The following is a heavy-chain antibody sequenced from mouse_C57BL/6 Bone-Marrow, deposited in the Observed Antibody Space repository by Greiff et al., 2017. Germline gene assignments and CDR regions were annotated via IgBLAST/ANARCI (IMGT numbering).Heavy chain of an antibody. CDR3: AEEEGGRSDDYPWCAY. CDR1: GYTFTGYW. CDR2: ILPGSGST. V-gene: IGHV1-9*01. D-gene: IGHD2-4*01. Sequence: QVQLKESGAELMKPGASVKLSCKATGYTFTGYWIEWVKQRPGHGLEWIGAILPGSGSTNYNEKFKGKATFTADTSSNTAYMQLSSLTTEDSAIYDCAEEEGGRSDDYPWCAYWGQGTLVTVSA. J-gene: IGHJ3*01.